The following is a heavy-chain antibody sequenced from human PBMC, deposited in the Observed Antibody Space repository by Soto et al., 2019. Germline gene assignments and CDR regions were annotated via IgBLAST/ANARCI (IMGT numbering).Heavy chain of an antibody. CDR2: ISAYNGNT. CDR1: GYTFTSYG. CDR3: ARDASARFNVY. Sequence: QVQLVQSGAEVKKPGASVKVSCKASGYTFTSYGISWVRQAPGQGLEWMGWISAYNGNTKYAQKFQGRVTMTTDTSTSTAYMEVMSLISDDTAVHYCARDASARFNVYWGQGPLVTVSS. D-gene: IGHD6-6*01. V-gene: IGHV1-18*01. J-gene: IGHJ4*02.